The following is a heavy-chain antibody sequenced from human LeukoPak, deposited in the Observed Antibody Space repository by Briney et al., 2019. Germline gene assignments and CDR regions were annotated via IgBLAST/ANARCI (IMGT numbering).Heavy chain of an antibody. V-gene: IGHV3-7*01. D-gene: IGHD1-26*01. CDR3: ARDPSGSYFSDAFDI. J-gene: IGHJ3*02. CDR2: IKQDGSEK. CDR1: GFTFSSYW. Sequence: PGGSLRLSCAASGFTFSSYWMSWVRQAPGKGLEWVANIKQDGSEKYYVDSVKGRFTISRDNAKNSLYLQMNSLRAEDTAVYYCARDPSGSYFSDAFDIWGQGTMVTVSS.